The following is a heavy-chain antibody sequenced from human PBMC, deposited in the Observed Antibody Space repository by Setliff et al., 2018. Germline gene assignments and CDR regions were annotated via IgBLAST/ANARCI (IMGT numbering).Heavy chain of an antibody. CDR3: ATNGASGSYYHFGS. V-gene: IGHV5-51*01. D-gene: IGHD3-10*01. CDR1: GYEFTNYW. Sequence: GESLKLSCKTSGYEFTNYWIAWVRQTPGKGLEWMGSLFPGDSDTKYSPSFQGQVTISVDTSTTTAYLQWDSLQASDSAIYYCATNGASGSYYHFGSWGQGALVTVSS. J-gene: IGHJ4*02. CDR2: LFPGDSDT.